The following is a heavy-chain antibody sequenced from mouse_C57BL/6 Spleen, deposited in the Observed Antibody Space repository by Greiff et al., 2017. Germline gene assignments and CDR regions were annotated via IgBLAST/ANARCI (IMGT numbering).Heavy chain of an antibody. CDR3: ARKEEWYYAMDY. Sequence: VQLQQSGPELVKPGASVKISCKASGYSFPGYYMNWVKQSPEKSLEWIGEINPSTGGTTYNQKFKAKATLTVDKSSSTAYMQLKSLTSEDSAVYYCARKEEWYYAMDYWGQGTSVTVSS. CDR1: GYSFPGYY. D-gene: IGHD1-3*01. V-gene: IGHV1-42*01. CDR2: INPSTGGT. J-gene: IGHJ4*01.